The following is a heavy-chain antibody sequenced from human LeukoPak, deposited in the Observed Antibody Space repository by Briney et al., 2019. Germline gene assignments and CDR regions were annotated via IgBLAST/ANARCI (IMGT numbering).Heavy chain of an antibody. CDR2: IYYSGST. Sequence: SETLSLTCTVSGGSISSYYWSWIRQPPGKGLEWIGYIYYSGSTNYNPSLKSRVTISVDTSKNQFSLKLSSVTAADTAVYYCARAGGSGSYYSNWFDPWGQGTLVTVSS. CDR1: GGSISSYY. D-gene: IGHD3-10*01. CDR3: ARAGGSGSYYSNWFDP. J-gene: IGHJ5*02. V-gene: IGHV4-59*01.